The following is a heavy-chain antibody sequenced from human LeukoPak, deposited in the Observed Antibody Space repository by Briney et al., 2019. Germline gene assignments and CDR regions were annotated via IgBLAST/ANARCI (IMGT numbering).Heavy chain of an antibody. D-gene: IGHD2-15*01. CDR2: IYYSGST. CDR1: GGSISSSSYY. V-gene: IGHV4-39*07. CDR3: ARGYGYSPLPVR. Sequence: SETLSLTCTVSGGSISSSSYYWGWIRQPPGKGLEWIGSIYYSGSTNYNPSLKSRVTISVDTSKNQFSLKLSSVTAADTAVYYCARGYGYSPLPVRWGQGTLVTVSS. J-gene: IGHJ4*02.